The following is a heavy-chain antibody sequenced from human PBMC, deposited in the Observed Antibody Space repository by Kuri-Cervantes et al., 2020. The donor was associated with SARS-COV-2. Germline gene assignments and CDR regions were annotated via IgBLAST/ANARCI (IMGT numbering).Heavy chain of an antibody. V-gene: IGHV3-30*18. CDR1: GFTFSSYG. D-gene: IGHD3-22*01. CDR3: AKTYYGSSGLH. J-gene: IGHJ4*02. CDR2: ISYDGSNK. Sequence: GGSLRLSCAASGFTFSSYGMHWVRQAPGKGLEWVAVISYDGSNKYYADSVKGRFTISRDNSKNTLYLQMNSLRAEDTAVYYCAKTYYGSSGLHWGQGTLVTVSS.